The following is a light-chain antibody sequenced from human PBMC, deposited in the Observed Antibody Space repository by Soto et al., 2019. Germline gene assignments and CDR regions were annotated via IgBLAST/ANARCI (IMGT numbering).Light chain of an antibody. CDR2: INSDGSH. V-gene: IGLV4-69*01. J-gene: IGLJ3*02. CDR3: QAWGTGGV. CDR1: SGHSSYA. Sequence: QSVLTQSPSASASLGASVKLTCTLSSGHSSYAIAWHQQQPEKGPRYLMEINSDGSHTKGDGVPDRFSGSSSGADRYLTLSSLQSDDEADYYCQAWGTGGVFGGGTKVTVL.